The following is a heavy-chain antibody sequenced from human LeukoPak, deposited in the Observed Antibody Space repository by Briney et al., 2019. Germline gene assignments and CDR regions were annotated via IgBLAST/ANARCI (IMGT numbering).Heavy chain of an antibody. D-gene: IGHD2/OR15-2a*01. Sequence: GGSLRLSCAASGFTFSNYWIHWVRQVPGERLVWVSRINNDGTITTYADSVKGRFTISRDNAQNTFYLQMDSLRAEDTAVNYCLIIKIGGSSQQWGQGTLVTVSS. J-gene: IGHJ1*01. V-gene: IGHV3-74*01. CDR1: GFTFSNYW. CDR3: LIIKIGGSSQQ. CDR2: INNDGTIT.